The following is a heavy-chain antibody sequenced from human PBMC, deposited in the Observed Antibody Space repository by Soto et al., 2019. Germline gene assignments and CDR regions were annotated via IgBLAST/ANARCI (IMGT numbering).Heavy chain of an antibody. J-gene: IGHJ4*02. V-gene: IGHV3-48*02. CDR1: GFTFSSYS. CDR2: ISSSSSSI. D-gene: IGHD5-18*01. Sequence: GGSLRLSCAASGFTFSSYSMNWVRQAPGKGLEWVSYISSSSSSIYYADSVKGRFTISRDNAKDSLYLQMNSLRDEDTAVYYCARAPTVYNYGYGYWGQGTLVTVSS. CDR3: ARAPTVYNYGYGY.